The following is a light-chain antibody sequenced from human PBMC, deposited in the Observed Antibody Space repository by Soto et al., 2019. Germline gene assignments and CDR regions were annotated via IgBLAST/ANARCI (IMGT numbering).Light chain of an antibody. J-gene: IGKJ4*01. CDR2: DAS. CDR1: QSVSSY. CDR3: QQRSNWPLT. Sequence: EIVLTQSPVTLSLSPGERATLSCKASQSVSSYLAWYQQKPGQAPRLLIYDASNRVTGIPARFSGSGSGTDFTLTASRLESEDFAVYYCQQRSNWPLTFGGGTKVEIK. V-gene: IGKV3-11*01.